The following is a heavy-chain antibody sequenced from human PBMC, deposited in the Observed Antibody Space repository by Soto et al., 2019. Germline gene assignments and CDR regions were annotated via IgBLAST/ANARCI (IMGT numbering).Heavy chain of an antibody. Sequence: QVQLVESGGGVVQPGRSLRLSCAASGFTFSSYGMHWVRQAPGKGLEWVAVIWYDGSNKYYADSVKGRFTISRDNSKNTLYLQMKSLRAEDTAVYYCARETSFALAYCGGDCYSGPGYWGQGTLVTVSS. CDR3: ARETSFALAYCGGDCYSGPGY. CDR2: IWYDGSNK. J-gene: IGHJ4*02. CDR1: GFTFSSYG. D-gene: IGHD2-21*02. V-gene: IGHV3-33*01.